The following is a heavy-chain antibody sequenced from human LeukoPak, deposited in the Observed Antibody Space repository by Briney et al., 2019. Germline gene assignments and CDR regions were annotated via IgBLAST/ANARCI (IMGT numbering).Heavy chain of an antibody. CDR1: GYTFTSYG. Sequence: ASVKVSCKASGYTFTSYGISWVRQAPGQGLEWTGWISAYNGNTNYAQKLQGRVTMTTDTSTSTAYMELRSLRSDDTAVYYCARDLSPNYYDSSGESDYWGQGTLVTVSS. CDR3: ARDLSPNYYDSSGESDY. V-gene: IGHV1-18*01. J-gene: IGHJ4*02. D-gene: IGHD3-22*01. CDR2: ISAYNGNT.